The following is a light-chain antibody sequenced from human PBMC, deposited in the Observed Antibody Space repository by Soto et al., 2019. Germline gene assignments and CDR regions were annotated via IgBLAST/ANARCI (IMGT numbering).Light chain of an antibody. J-gene: IGKJ5*01. CDR3: QQNYSTPIT. Sequence: DIQMTQSPSSLSASVGDRLTITCGASQSISSYLNWYQQKPGKAPKLLIYAASSLQSGVPSRFSGSGSGTDFTLTISSLQPEDFATYYCQQNYSTPITFGQGTRLEIK. V-gene: IGKV1-39*01. CDR2: AAS. CDR1: QSISSY.